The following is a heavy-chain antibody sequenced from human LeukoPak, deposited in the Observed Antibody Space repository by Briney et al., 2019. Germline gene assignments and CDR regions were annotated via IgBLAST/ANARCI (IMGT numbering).Heavy chain of an antibody. V-gene: IGHV1-2*02. CDR1: GYTFTGYY. CDR3: ARGMGDYVSLPDY. Sequence: ASVKVSCKASGYTFTGYYMHWVRQAPGQGLEWMGWINPNSGGTNYAQKFQGRVTMTRDTSISTAYMELSRLRSDDTAVYYCARGMGDYVSLPDYWGQGTLVTASS. D-gene: IGHD4-17*01. CDR2: INPNSGGT. J-gene: IGHJ4*02.